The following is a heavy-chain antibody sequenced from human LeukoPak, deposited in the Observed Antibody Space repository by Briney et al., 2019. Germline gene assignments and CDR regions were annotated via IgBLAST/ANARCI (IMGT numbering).Heavy chain of an antibody. D-gene: IGHD3-22*01. Sequence: SETLSLTCTVSGYSISGLYYWAWIRQPPGRGLEWIGNIFHSQTTYYNPSLQSRVTISVDTSKNQFSLKLSSVTAADTAVYYCARHGWLYYYDSSGYYPNWFDPWGQGTLVTVSS. J-gene: IGHJ5*02. CDR2: IFHSQTT. CDR3: ARHGWLYYYDSSGYYPNWFDP. CDR1: GYSISGLYY. V-gene: IGHV4-38-2*02.